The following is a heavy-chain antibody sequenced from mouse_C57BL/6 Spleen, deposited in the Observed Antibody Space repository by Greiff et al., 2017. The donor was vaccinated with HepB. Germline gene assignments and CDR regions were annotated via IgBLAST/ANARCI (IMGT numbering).Heavy chain of an antibody. V-gene: IGHV1-50*01. CDR3: ARSGDYYGSSTRYFDV. D-gene: IGHD1-1*01. CDR1: GYTFTSYW. Sequence: QVQLKQSGAELVKPGASVKLSCKASGYTFTSYWMQWVKQRPGQGLEWIGEIDPSDSYTNYNQKFKGKATLTVDTSSSTAYMQLSSLTSEDSAVYYCARSGDYYGSSTRYFDVWGTGTTVTVSS. CDR2: IDPSDSYT. J-gene: IGHJ1*03.